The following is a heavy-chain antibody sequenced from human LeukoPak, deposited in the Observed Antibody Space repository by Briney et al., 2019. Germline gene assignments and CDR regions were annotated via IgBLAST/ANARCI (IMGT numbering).Heavy chain of an antibody. Sequence: SETLSLTCSVSGASNTTTNYYWAWLRQYPGKGLKWIGSIYHLGGAYYRQSLLSRATMSIDRSKDHIYLKLTSVTAAHTAVYYCANHREGNYLESWGQGTLVTVSS. V-gene: IGHV4-39*02. CDR2: IYHLGGA. CDR3: ANHREGNYLES. D-gene: IGHD5-24*01. J-gene: IGHJ4*02. CDR1: GASNTTTNYY.